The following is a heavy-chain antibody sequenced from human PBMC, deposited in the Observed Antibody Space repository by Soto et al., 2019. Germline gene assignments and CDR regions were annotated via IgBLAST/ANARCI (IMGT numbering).Heavy chain of an antibody. D-gene: IGHD3-22*01. J-gene: IGHJ6*02. CDR2: IYYSGST. V-gene: IGHV4-59*01. CDR1: GGSISIYY. CDR3: AREGYDRINYYYYGMDV. Sequence: SETLSLTCTVSGGSISIYYWSWIRQPPGKGLEWIGYIYYSGSTNYNPSLKSRVTISVDTSKNQFSLKLSSVTAADTAVYYCAREGYDRINYYYYGMDVWGQGTTVTVSS.